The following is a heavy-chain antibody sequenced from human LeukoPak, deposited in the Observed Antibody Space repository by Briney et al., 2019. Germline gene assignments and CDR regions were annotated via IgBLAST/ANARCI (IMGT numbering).Heavy chain of an antibody. J-gene: IGHJ4*02. D-gene: IGHD3-22*01. CDR1: GGSISSYY. Sequence: SETLSLTCNVSGGSISSYYWSWIRQPPGKGLEWIGYIYYSGSTTYNPSLNKRVTISVDTSKNQFSLKLSSVTAADTAVYYRARAYDSSRWYPGVILTFDYWGQGTLVTVSS. V-gene: IGHV4-59*01. CDR3: ARAYDSSRWYPGVILTFDY. CDR2: IYYSGST.